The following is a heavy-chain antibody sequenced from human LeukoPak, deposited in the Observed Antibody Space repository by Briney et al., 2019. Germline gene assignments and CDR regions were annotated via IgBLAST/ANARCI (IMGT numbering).Heavy chain of an antibody. CDR1: GFTFGDYS. CDR3: ARDPPNWGFGY. CDR2: ISSSSSVI. Sequence: GGSLRLSCAASGFTFGDYSMNWVRQAPGKGLEWVSYISSSSSVIYYADSVRGRFTISRDNAKKSLYLRMNSLRAEDTAVYYCARDPPNWGFGYWGQGTLVTVSS. D-gene: IGHD7-27*01. J-gene: IGHJ4*02. V-gene: IGHV3-48*01.